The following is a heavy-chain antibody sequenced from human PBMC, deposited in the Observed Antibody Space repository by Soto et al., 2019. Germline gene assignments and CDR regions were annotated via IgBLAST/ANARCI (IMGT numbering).Heavy chain of an antibody. V-gene: IGHV3-23*01. CDR3: ARGFSAGKGSTPDF. D-gene: IGHD6-13*01. Sequence: GGSLRLSCAAFGFTFSSFAMSWVRQAPGKGLDWVSAISGSGGSIYSADSVKGRFTISRDNSKNTLYLQMSSLRAEDTAVYYCARGFSAGKGSTPDFWGQGSLVTVSS. CDR2: ISGSGGSI. J-gene: IGHJ4*02. CDR1: GFTFSSFA.